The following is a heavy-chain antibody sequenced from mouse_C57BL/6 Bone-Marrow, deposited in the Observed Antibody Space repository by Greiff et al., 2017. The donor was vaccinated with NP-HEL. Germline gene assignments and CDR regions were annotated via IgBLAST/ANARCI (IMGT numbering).Heavy chain of an antibody. CDR3: ARGVIYYRNYVSYYYAMDY. Sequence: EVKLVESGGGLVKPGGSLKLSCAASGFTFSSYAMSWVRQTPEKRLEWVATISDGGSYTYYPDNVKGRFTISRDNAKNNLYLQMSHLKSEDTAMYYCARGVIYYRNYVSYYYAMDYWGQGTSVTVSS. CDR1: GFTFSSYA. J-gene: IGHJ4*01. D-gene: IGHD2-1*01. V-gene: IGHV5-4*03. CDR2: ISDGGSYT.